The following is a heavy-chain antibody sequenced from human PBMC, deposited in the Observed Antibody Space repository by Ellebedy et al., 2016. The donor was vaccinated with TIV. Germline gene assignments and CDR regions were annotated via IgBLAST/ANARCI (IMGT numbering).Heavy chain of an antibody. CDR1: GFTFSSYP. J-gene: IGHJ4*02. CDR2: ISYDGSNQ. V-gene: IGHV3-30-3*01. Sequence: PGGSLRLSCAASGFTFSSYPMHWVRQAPGKGLEWVAFISYDGSNQIYADSVKGRLTISRGSSRSTLFLQMNSLTTEDTAVYYCARDSPGSIDYWGQGTLVTVSS. CDR3: ARDSPGSIDY.